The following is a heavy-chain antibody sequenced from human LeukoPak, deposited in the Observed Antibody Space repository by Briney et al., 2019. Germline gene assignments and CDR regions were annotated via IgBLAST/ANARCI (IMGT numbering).Heavy chain of an antibody. Sequence: GGSLRLSCAAAGFTFSAYWMHWVRQAPGKGLVWVSRVKYDGSTTTYADSVKGRFTISRDNAKNILYLQMNSLRVEDTAVYYCARDLDWLLFDYWGQGTLVTVSS. CDR1: GFTFSAYW. CDR2: VKYDGSTT. CDR3: ARDLDWLLFDY. V-gene: IGHV3-74*01. J-gene: IGHJ4*02. D-gene: IGHD3-9*01.